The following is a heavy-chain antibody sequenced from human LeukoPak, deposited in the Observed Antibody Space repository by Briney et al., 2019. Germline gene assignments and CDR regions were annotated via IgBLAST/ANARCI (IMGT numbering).Heavy chain of an antibody. CDR2: ISYDGSNK. D-gene: IGHD6-19*01. CDR1: GFTFSSYA. CDR3: ARDDRYSSGWYDY. J-gene: IGHJ4*02. V-gene: IGHV3-30-3*01. Sequence: GGSLRLSCAASGFTFSSYAMHWVRQAPGKGLEWVAVISYDGSNKYYADSVKGRFTISRDNSKNTLYLQMNSLRAEDTAVYYCARDDRYSSGWYDYWGQGTLVTVSS.